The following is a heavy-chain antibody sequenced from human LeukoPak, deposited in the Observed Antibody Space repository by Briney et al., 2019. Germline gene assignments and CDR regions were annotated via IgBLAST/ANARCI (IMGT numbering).Heavy chain of an antibody. Sequence: PGRSLRLSCAASGFTFSSYAMHWVRQAPGKGLEWVAVISYDGSNNYYADSVKGRFTISRDNSKNTLDLQMNSLRAEDTAVYYCTKWAGYGDSWGQGTLVTVSS. CDR3: TKWAGYGDS. CDR2: ISYDGSNN. J-gene: IGHJ4*02. D-gene: IGHD5-12*01. CDR1: GFTFSSYA. V-gene: IGHV3-30-3*02.